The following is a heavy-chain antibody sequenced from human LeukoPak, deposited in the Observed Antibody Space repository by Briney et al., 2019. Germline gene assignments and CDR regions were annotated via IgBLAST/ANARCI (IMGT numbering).Heavy chain of an antibody. D-gene: IGHD6-19*01. Sequence: TGGSLRLSCAASGFTFSNYWMHWVRQGPGKGRVWVTPILEDGRHTKCADSVKGPFTISRDNSKNSLYLQMNSLRTEDTALYYCAKDAVRYSSGCDFDYWGQGTLVTVSS. CDR2: ILEDGRHT. J-gene: IGHJ4*02. CDR3: AKDAVRYSSGCDFDY. V-gene: IGHV3-43*02. CDR1: GFTFSNYW.